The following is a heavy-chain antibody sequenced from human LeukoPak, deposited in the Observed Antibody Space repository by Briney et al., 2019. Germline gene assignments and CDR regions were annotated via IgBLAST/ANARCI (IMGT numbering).Heavy chain of an antibody. D-gene: IGHD2-8*01. CDR3: ARVVLMVYRGMDV. CDR1: VYTFTSYG. V-gene: IGHV1-18*01. CDR2: ISAYNGNT. Sequence: ASVKVSCKASVYTFTSYGLSWVRQAPGQGVEGVGWISAYNGNTNYAQKLQGRVTMTTDTSTSTAYMELRSLRSDDAAVYYCARVVLMVYRGMDVWGQGTTVTVSS. J-gene: IGHJ6*02.